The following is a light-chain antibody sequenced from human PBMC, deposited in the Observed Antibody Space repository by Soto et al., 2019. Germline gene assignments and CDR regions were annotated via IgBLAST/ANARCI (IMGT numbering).Light chain of an antibody. CDR2: KAY. CDR1: QSFSTW. Sequence: DIQMTQSPSSVYASVGDTVTITCRASQSFSTWLAWYQQKPGRSAKLLIYKAYTLESGVTARFRGSGSGTKFTLTIASLQPDDFATYYCQQYETFSGTVGPGTQVDIK. CDR3: QQYETFSGT. J-gene: IGKJ1*01. V-gene: IGKV1-5*03.